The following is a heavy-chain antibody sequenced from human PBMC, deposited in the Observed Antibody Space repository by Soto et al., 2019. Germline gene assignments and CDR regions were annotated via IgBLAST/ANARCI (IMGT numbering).Heavy chain of an antibody. V-gene: IGHV4-39*01. CDR2: IYYSGST. J-gene: IGHJ6*03. D-gene: IGHD6-25*01. CDR3: ARHLVAASPVNYYYYYYMDV. Sequence: SETLSLTCTVSGGSISSSSYYWGWIRQPPGKGLEWIGSIYYSGSTYYNPSLKSRVTISVDTSKNQFSLKLSSVTAADTAVYYCARHLVAASPVNYYYYYYMDVWGKGTTVTVSS. CDR1: GGSISSSSYY.